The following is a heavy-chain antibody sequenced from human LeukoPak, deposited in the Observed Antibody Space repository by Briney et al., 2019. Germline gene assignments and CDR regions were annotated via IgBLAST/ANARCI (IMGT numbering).Heavy chain of an antibody. V-gene: IGHV4-31*03. CDR2: IYYSGST. J-gene: IGHJ5*02. CDR3: AREMINQYIWFDP. CDR1: GGSISSGGYY. Sequence: SETLSLTCTVSGGSISSGGYYWSWIRQHPGKGLEWIGYIYYSGSTYYNPSLKSRVTVSVDTSKNQFSLKLSSVTAADTAVYYCAREMINQYIWFDPWGQGTLVTVSS. D-gene: IGHD3-22*01.